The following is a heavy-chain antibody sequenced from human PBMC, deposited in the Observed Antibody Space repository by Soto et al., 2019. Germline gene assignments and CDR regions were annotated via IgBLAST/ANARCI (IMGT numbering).Heavy chain of an antibody. Sequence: GGSLRLSCAATGFTFSSYAMSWVRQAPGKGLEWVSAISGSGGSTYYADSVKGRFTISRDNSKNTLYLQMNSLRAEDTAVYYCAKGGATVYYYYYMDVWGKGTTVTVSS. D-gene: IGHD4-17*01. CDR3: AKGGATVYYYYYMDV. CDR1: GFTFSSYA. V-gene: IGHV3-23*01. J-gene: IGHJ6*03. CDR2: ISGSGGST.